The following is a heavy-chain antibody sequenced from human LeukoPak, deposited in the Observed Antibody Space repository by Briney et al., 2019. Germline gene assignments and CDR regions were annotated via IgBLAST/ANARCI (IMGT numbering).Heavy chain of an antibody. CDR2: ITSTSYAI. Sequence: GGSLRPSCAASGFTFSTYSMNWVRQAPGKGLEWLSYITSTSYAIYYADSVKGRFTISRDNAKNSLYLQMNSLRAEDTAVYYCARVAPGHDVGRGYFDYWGQGTLVTVSS. CDR3: ARVAPGHDVGRGYFDY. CDR1: GFTFSTYS. V-gene: IGHV3-48*01. D-gene: IGHD6-13*01. J-gene: IGHJ4*02.